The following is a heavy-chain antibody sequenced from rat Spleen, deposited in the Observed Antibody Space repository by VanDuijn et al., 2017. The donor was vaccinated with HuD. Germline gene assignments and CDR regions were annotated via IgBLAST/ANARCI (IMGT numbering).Heavy chain of an antibody. CDR2: INSAGNA. J-gene: IGHJ3*01. CDR1: GYSITSNY. V-gene: IGHV3-3*01. D-gene: IGHD1-1*01. CDR3: ATSECVHYYRPFAY. Sequence: EVQLQESGPGLAKPSQSLSLTCSVTGYSITSNYWGWIRKFPGNKLEWMGYINSAGNANYNPSLKSRISISRDTSKNQFFLQVNSVSTEDTATYYCATSECVHYYRPFAYWGQGTLVTVSS.